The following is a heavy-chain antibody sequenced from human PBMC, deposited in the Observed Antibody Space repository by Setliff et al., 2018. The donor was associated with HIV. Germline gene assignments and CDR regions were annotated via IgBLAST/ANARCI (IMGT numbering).Heavy chain of an antibody. Sequence: PSETLSLTCTVSGGSINSYFWSWIRQPPGKGLEWIAYIYYTGSTNYNPSLKSRVTISLDTSKNQFSLKLTSVTAADTAIYYCARDLTSNSNCFEPWGQGTQVTVSS. CDR3: ARDLTSNSNCFEP. CDR2: IYYTGST. V-gene: IGHV4-59*12. CDR1: GGSINSYF. J-gene: IGHJ5*02. D-gene: IGHD4-4*01.